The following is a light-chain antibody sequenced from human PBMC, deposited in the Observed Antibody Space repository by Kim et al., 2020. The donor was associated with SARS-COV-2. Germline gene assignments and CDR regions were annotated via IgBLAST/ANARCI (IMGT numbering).Light chain of an antibody. Sequence: LSAGERASLSCRASQTVGANYLAWYQQKRGQAPRLLFYGASSRATGTPDRMTGGGSGTDFTLTISRLEPEDFAVYYCQQYGDSPYTFGQGTKLEI. CDR3: QQYGDSPYT. CDR1: QTVGANY. V-gene: IGKV3-20*01. J-gene: IGKJ2*01. CDR2: GAS.